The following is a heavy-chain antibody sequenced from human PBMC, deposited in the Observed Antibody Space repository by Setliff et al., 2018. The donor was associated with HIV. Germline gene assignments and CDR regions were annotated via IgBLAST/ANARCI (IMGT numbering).Heavy chain of an antibody. J-gene: IGHJ4*01. V-gene: IGHV4-39*01. CDR1: CGSISSSSYY. CDR2: IYYSGNT. Sequence: SETLSLTCTVSCGSISSSSYYWGWVRQPPGKGLEWIGTIYYSGNTYYNPSLKSRVTISVDTSKNQISLKLSSVTAADTAVYYCASHLPPYSGNFDYWGHGTLVTVSS. CDR3: ASHLPPYSGNFDY. D-gene: IGHD1-26*01.